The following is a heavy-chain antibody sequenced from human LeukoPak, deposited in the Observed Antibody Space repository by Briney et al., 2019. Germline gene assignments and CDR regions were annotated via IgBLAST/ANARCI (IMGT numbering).Heavy chain of an antibody. Sequence: SQTLSLTCAISRDSVSSNSAAWNWIRQSPSRGLEWLGRTYYRSKWYNDYAVSVKSRITINPDTSKNQFSLQLNSVTPEDTAVYYCARDLHPSIAAHYYYYYMDVWGKGTTVTVSS. CDR1: RDSVSSNSAA. J-gene: IGHJ6*03. CDR2: TYYRSKWYN. CDR3: ARDLHPSIAAHYYYYYMDV. V-gene: IGHV6-1*01. D-gene: IGHD6-6*01.